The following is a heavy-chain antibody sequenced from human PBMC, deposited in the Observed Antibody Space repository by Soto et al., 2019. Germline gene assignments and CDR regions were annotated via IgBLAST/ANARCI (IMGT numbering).Heavy chain of an antibody. V-gene: IGHV3-33*01. CDR2: IWYDGSST. D-gene: IGHD6-25*01. CDR1: GFTFSSYG. CDR3: AREQRVSKYYYYYMDV. Sequence: GGSLRLSCAASGFTFSSYGMHWVRQAPGKGLEWVAVIWYDGSSTSYADSVKGRFTISRDNAKNTLYLQMNSLRAEDTAVYYCAREQRVSKYYYYYMDVWGKGTTVTVSS. J-gene: IGHJ6*03.